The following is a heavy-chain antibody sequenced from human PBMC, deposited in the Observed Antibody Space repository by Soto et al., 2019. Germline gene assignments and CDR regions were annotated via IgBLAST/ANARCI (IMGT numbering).Heavy chain of an antibody. CDR2: IYWDADK. J-gene: IGHJ6*02. CDR3: AYLPCSGGSCYWFSFSGMDV. V-gene: IGHV2-5*02. D-gene: IGHD2-15*01. Sequence: QITLKESGPTLVKPTQTLTLTCTFSGFSLSTSGVGVAWIRQPPGEALEWLALIYWDADKRSRPSLESRITLTKDPSKNEVVLTMTNIDSLDTATYYCAYLPCSGGSCYWFSFSGMDVWGQGTTVTVSS. CDR1: GFSLSTSGVG.